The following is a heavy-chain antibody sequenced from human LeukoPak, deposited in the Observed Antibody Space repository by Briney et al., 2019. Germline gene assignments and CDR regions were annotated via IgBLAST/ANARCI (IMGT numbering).Heavy chain of an antibody. Sequence: QPGGSLRLSCAASGFTVSSTCMSWVRQAPGKGLEWVSVLYSGGTTYYADSVKGRFTISRDNSENTLYLQMNSLRAEDTAVYYCARDSNYDYWGQGTLVTVSS. D-gene: IGHD6-13*01. CDR1: GFTVSSTC. V-gene: IGHV3-66*02. CDR2: LYSGGTT. CDR3: ARDSNYDY. J-gene: IGHJ4*02.